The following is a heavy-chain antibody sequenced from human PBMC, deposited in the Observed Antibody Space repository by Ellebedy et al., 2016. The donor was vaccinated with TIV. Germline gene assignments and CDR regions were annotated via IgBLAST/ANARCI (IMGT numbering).Heavy chain of an antibody. CDR1: GFIFSTYS. J-gene: IGHJ4*02. CDR3: AREISAAGYFDY. Sequence: GESLKISXAASGFIFSTYSMNWVRQAPGKGLEWVAFIRSSTNSISYADSVKGRFTISRDDAENSLYLQMYSLRAEDTAVYYCAREISAAGYFDYWGQGTLVTVSS. V-gene: IGHV3-48*01. D-gene: IGHD6-13*01. CDR2: IRSSTNSI.